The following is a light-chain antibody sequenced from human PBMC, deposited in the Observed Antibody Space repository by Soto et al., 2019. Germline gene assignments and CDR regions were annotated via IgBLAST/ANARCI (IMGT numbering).Light chain of an antibody. V-gene: IGLV2-14*01. CDR3: SSYTSSGTYV. Sequence: QSALTQPASVSGSPGQSITISCTGTSSDVGRFNYVSWYQQHPGKAPKLMIFEVSNRPSGVSNRFSGSKSANTASLTISGLQAEDEADYYCSSYTSSGTYVFGTGTKVTVL. CDR1: SSDVGRFNY. CDR2: EVS. J-gene: IGLJ1*01.